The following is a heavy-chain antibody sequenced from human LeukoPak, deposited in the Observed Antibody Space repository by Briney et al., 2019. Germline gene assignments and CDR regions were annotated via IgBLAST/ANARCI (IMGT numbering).Heavy chain of an antibody. CDR2: IIPIFGTA. D-gene: IGHD1-7*01. CDR1: GGTFSSYA. V-gene: IGHV1-69*05. J-gene: IGHJ5*02. CDR3: ARDNYAGANWFDP. Sequence: SVQVSCKASGGTFSSYAISWVRQAPGQGLEWMGGIIPIFGTANYAQKFQGRVTITTDESTSTAYMELSSLRSEDTAVYYCARDNYAGANWFDPWGQGTLVTVSS.